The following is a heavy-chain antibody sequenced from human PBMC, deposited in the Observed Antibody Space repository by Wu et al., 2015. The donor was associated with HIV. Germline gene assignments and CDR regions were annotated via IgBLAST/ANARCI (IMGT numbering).Heavy chain of an antibody. CDR2: INPNNGYT. V-gene: IGHV1-8*02. D-gene: IGHD4-17*01. CDR1: GYTFTNYY. Sequence: QVQLVQSGAEVKKPGASVKVSCKASGYTFTNYYIHWVRQAPGQGLEWLGWINPNNGYTGYAQKFQGRVTLTRSTSESTAYMELSNLRSEDSAVYFCARGYDYGDYVSLDHWGQGALVTVSS. CDR3: ARGYDYGDYVSLDH. J-gene: IGHJ4*02.